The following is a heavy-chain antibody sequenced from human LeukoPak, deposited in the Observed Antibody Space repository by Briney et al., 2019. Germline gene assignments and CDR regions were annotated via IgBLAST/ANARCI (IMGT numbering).Heavy chain of an antibody. CDR1: GFTFSSYG. J-gene: IGHJ4*02. CDR2: INSDGSST. CDR3: ATLDTYYYDSSGYYPSDY. Sequence: GGSLRLSCAASGFTFSSYGMHWVRQAPGKGLVWVSRINSDGSSTSYADSVKGRFTISRDNAKNTLYLQMNSLRAEDTAVYYCATLDTYYYDSSGYYPSDYWGQGTLVTVSS. D-gene: IGHD3-22*01. V-gene: IGHV3-74*01.